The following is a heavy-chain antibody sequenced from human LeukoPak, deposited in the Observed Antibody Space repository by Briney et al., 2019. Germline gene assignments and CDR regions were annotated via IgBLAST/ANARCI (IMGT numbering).Heavy chain of an antibody. Sequence: ASVKVSCKASGYTFTNYYIHWVRQAPGQGPEWMGWINPNSGGTNYAQYFKGRVTMTRDTSISTAYMELNSLTSDDTAVYYCARDLPKTGYVGAFDICGQGTVVTVSS. J-gene: IGHJ3*02. D-gene: IGHD5-12*01. CDR3: ARDLPKTGYVGAFDI. V-gene: IGHV1-2*02. CDR1: GYTFTNYY. CDR2: INPNSGGT.